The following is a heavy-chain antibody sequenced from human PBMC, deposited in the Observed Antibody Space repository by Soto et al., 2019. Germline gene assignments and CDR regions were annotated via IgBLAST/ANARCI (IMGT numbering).Heavy chain of an antibody. CDR2: ISGSGGST. CDR3: AKEPDNWNRASYDL. Sequence: PGRSLRLSCAASGFTFSSYAMSWVRQAPGKGLEWVSAISGSGGSTYYADSVKGRFTISRDNSKNTLYLQMNSLRAEDTAVYYCAKEPDNWNRASYDLWGRGTLVTVSS. D-gene: IGHD1-1*01. CDR1: GFTFSSYA. J-gene: IGHJ2*01. V-gene: IGHV3-23*01.